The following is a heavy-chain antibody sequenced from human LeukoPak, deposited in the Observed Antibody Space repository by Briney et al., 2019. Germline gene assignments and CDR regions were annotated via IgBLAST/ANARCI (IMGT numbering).Heavy chain of an antibody. CDR2: ITWNRDNI. J-gene: IGHJ6*02. D-gene: IGHD3-22*01. CDR3: AKDLSSAITSALVLDV. V-gene: IGHV3-20*04. Sequence: RPGGSLRLSCATSGFTFSSHAMSWVRQAPGKGLEWVSGITWNRDNIGYGDSVKGRFTISRDNVKNVLYLQMTSLRPEDTALYYCAKDLSSAITSALVLDVWGQGTTVTVSS. CDR1: GFTFSSHA.